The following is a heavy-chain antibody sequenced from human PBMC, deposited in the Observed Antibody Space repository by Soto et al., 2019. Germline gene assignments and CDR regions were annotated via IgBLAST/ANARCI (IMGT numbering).Heavy chain of an antibody. D-gene: IGHD3-9*01. J-gene: IGHJ4*02. CDR3: ARGLVRGYFDWLLSRPYFDY. V-gene: IGHV4-34*01. CDR1: GGSFSGYY. CDR2: INHSGST. Sequence: SETLSLTCAVYGGSFSGYYWSWIRQPPGKGLEWIGEINHSGSTNYNPSLKSRVTISVDTSKNQFSLKLSSVTAADTAVYYCARGLVRGYFDWLLSRPYFDYWGQGTLVTVSS.